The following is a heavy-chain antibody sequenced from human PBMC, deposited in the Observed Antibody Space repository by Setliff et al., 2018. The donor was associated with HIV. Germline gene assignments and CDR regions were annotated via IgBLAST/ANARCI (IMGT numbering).Heavy chain of an antibody. V-gene: IGHV4-34*01. Sequence: PSETLSLTCAVYGGSFSDYYWTWIRQSPGKGLEWIGEINHRGSTNYNPSLKSRVTISVDTSKNQFSLKLSSVTAADTAVYYCARLYGSGSYQVDYWGQGTLVTVSS. CDR2: INHRGST. CDR1: GGSFSDYY. CDR3: ARLYGSGSYQVDY. J-gene: IGHJ4*02. D-gene: IGHD3-10*01.